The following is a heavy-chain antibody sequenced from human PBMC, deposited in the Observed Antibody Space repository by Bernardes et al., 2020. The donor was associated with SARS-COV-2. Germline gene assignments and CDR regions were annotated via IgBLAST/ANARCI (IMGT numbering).Heavy chain of an antibody. CDR2: IYYSGST. V-gene: IGHV4-59*08. Sequence: SETLSLTCTVSGGSISSYYWSWIRQPPGKGLEWIGYIYYSGSTNYNPSLKSRVTISVDTSKNQFSLKLSSVTAADTAVYYCASFAMGVSVFDYWGQGTLVTVSS. CDR3: ASFAMGVSVFDY. D-gene: IGHD2-2*01. CDR1: GGSISSYY. J-gene: IGHJ4*02.